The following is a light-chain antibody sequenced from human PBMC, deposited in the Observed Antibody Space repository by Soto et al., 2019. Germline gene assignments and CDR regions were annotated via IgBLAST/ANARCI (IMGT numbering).Light chain of an antibody. CDR2: EVS. Sequence: QSVLTQPASVSGSPGQSITISCTGTSSDVGSYNLVSWYQQHPGKALKLMIYEVSKRPSGVSNRFSGSKSGNTASLTISGLQAEDEADYYCCSYAGSSTNVFGTGTKVTVL. CDR3: CSYAGSSTNV. CDR1: SSDVGSYNL. V-gene: IGLV2-23*02. J-gene: IGLJ1*01.